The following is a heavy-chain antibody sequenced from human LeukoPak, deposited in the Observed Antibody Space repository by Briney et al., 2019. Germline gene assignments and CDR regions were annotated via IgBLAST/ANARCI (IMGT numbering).Heavy chain of an antibody. Sequence: PSETLSLTCTVSGFSISSAYYWGWIRQPPGKGLEWIGSIYHSGSTYNNPSLKSRVTISVDTSKNQFSLKLSSVTAADTAVYYCARDRGDGYNWGIDYWGQGTLVTVSS. CDR1: GFSISSAYY. V-gene: IGHV4-38-2*02. J-gene: IGHJ4*02. CDR2: IYHSGST. D-gene: IGHD5-24*01. CDR3: ARDRGDGYNWGIDY.